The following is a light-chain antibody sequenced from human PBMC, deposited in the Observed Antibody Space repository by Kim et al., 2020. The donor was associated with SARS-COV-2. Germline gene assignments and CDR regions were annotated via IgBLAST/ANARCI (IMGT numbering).Light chain of an antibody. CDR3: QKYDNWPPLT. V-gene: IGKV3-15*01. CDR2: SAS. CDR1: QSVRSN. J-gene: IGKJ4*01. Sequence: EIVMTQSPATLSVSPGDRATLSCRASQSVRSNLAWYQQKPGQAPRLLIYSASTRATGIPARFSGSGSGTEFTLTISSLQSEDFAVYYCQKYDNWPPLTFGGGTKVDIK.